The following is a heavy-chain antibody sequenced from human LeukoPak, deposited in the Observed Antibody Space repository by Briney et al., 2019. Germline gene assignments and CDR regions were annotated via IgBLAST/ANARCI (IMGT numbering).Heavy chain of an antibody. V-gene: IGHV3-23*01. D-gene: IGHD1-26*01. J-gene: IGHJ6*03. CDR2: ISGSGGST. CDR1: GLTFSSYA. CDR3: AKVGGSTSYYYYYIDV. Sequence: GGSLRLSCAASGLTFSSYAMGWVRQAPGKGLEWVSAISGSGGSTYYADSVKGRFTISRDNSRNTLYLQMNSLRAEDTAVYYCAKVGGSTSYYYYYIDVWGKGTTVTVSS.